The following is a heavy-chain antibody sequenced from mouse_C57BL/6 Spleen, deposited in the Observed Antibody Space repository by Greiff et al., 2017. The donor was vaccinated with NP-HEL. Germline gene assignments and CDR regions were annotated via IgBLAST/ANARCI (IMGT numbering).Heavy chain of an antibody. CDR1: GYTFTDYE. J-gene: IGHJ4*01. V-gene: IGHV1-15*01. D-gene: IGHD2-3*01. CDR3: TRVVTHYYAIDY. CDR2: IDPETGGT. Sequence: QVQLKQSGAELVRPGASVTLSCKASGYTFTDYEMHWVKQTPVHGLEWIGAIDPETGGTAYNQKFKGKAILTADKSSSTAYMELRSLTSEDSAVYYCTRVVTHYYAIDYWGQGTSVTVSS.